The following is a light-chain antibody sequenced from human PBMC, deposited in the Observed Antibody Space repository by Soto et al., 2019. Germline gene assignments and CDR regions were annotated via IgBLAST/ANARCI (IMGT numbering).Light chain of an antibody. CDR2: EVG. J-gene: IGLJ3*02. Sequence: QSALTQPASVSGSPGQSITISCAGTSSDVGAYNYVSWYQQHPGKAPKLVIYEVGDRPSGVFNRFSGSKSGNMASLTISGLQAEDEADYYCSSYTSSTTQVFGGGTKLTVL. CDR3: SSYTSSTTQV. CDR1: SSDVGAYNY. V-gene: IGLV2-14*01.